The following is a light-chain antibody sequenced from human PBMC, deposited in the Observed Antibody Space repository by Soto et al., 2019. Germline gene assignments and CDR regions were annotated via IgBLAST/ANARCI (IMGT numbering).Light chain of an antibody. Sequence: EIVLTQSPATLSLSPGERATLSCRASQSVSLSLAWYQQKPGQAPRLLIYDASTRATGIPDRFSGGGSGTEFTLTISSLQSEDFVVYYCQQYNSWLPITFGQGTRLEIK. CDR3: QQYNSWLPIT. CDR2: DAS. V-gene: IGKV3-15*01. CDR1: QSVSLS. J-gene: IGKJ5*01.